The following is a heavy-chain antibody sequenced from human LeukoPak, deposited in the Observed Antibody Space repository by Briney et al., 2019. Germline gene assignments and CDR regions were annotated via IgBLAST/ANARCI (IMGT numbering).Heavy chain of an antibody. Sequence: ASVKVSCKASGGTFSSYAISWVRQAPGQGLEWMGWINPNSGGTKYAQRFQGRVTMTRDTSISTAYMELSRLRSDDTAVYYCAKDSYYFDSSGYTFDSWGQGTLVTVSS. CDR1: GGTFSSYA. CDR3: AKDSYYFDSSGYTFDS. J-gene: IGHJ5*01. D-gene: IGHD3-22*01. CDR2: INPNSGGT. V-gene: IGHV1-2*02.